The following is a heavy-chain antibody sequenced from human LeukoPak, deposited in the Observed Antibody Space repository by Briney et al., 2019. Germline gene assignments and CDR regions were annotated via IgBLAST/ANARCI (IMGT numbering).Heavy chain of an antibody. CDR3: ARGIVAGTTNWFDP. CDR1: GGSFSGYY. CDR2: INRSGST. V-gene: IGHV4-34*01. Sequence: NASETLSLTCAVYGGSFSGYYWSWIRQPPGKGLEWIGEINRSGSTNYNPSLKSRVTISVDTSKNQFSLRLTSVTAADTAVYYCARGIVAGTTNWFDPWGQGTLVTVSS. D-gene: IGHD1-1*01. J-gene: IGHJ5*02.